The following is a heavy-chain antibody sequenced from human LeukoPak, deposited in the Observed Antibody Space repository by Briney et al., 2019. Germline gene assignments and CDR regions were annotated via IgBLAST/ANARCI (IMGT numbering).Heavy chain of an antibody. J-gene: IGHJ5*02. CDR3: ARRDCVGDCYSNWFDP. V-gene: IGHV1-46*01. CDR2: INPRGGST. CDR1: GYTFTNYF. D-gene: IGHD2-21*02. Sequence: ASVEVSCKASGYTFTNYFMHGVRQAPGQGLEWMGIINPRGGSTGYAQKFQGRITMTTDMSTRTVYMELSSLESEDTAVYYCARRDCVGDCYSNWFDPWGQGTLVTVSS.